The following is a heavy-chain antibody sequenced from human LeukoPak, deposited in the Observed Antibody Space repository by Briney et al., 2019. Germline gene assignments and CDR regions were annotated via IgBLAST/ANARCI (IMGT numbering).Heavy chain of an antibody. J-gene: IGHJ4*02. CDR2: GLYTGNT. CDR3: AREHRSSKYFDS. Sequence: KPSETLSLTCSVSGGSIAVNHYYWGWIRQPPGKGLEWIGSGLYTGNTFSNPSLRSRVTISVDTSKNEFSLKMNSVTAADTAVYYCAREHRSSKYFDSWGQGALMIVSS. D-gene: IGHD6-6*01. CDR1: GGSIAVNHYY. V-gene: IGHV4-39*02.